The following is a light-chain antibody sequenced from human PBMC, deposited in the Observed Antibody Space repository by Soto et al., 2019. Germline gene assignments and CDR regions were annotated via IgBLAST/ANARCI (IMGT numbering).Light chain of an antibody. V-gene: IGLV1-40*01. J-gene: IGLJ1*01. CDR1: SSNIGAGYD. Sequence: QSVLTQPPSVSGAPGQRVTISCTGSSSNIGAGYDVHWYQQLPGTAPKLLIYGNSNRPSGVPDRFSGSKSGTSASLAITGLQAEGEADYYCQSYDSSLGRVFGTGTKLTVL. CDR3: QSYDSSLGRV. CDR2: GNS.